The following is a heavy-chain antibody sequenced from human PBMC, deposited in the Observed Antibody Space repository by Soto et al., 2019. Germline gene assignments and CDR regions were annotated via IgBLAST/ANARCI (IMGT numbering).Heavy chain of an antibody. J-gene: IGHJ4*02. CDR3: ARENFHYDY. D-gene: IGHD1-26*01. CDR1: GYTFTGKH. Sequence: QVQLVQSGAEVKKPGASVKVSCKTSGYTFTGKHMHWVRQAPGEGLEWMGRIDPKNGDTAYAQDFQGRVTMTSDPSLNTAYMELTSLTSDDTAMYYCARENFHYDYWGQGTLITVSS. CDR2: IDPKNGDT. V-gene: IGHV1-2*06.